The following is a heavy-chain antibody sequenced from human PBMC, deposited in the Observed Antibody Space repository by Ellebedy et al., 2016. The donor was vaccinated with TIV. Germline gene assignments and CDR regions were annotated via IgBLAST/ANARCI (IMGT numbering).Heavy chain of an antibody. D-gene: IGHD2-15*01. Sequence: PGGSLRLSCSASGFSFSTYAMHWVRQAPGKGLEWVAVISYDGSDEYYTDSVNGRFTISRDNSKNTLSLQMNSLRAEDTAVYYCARDWGDVVLASGEIFNWFDPWGQGTLVTVSS. CDR2: ISYDGSDE. CDR1: GFSFSTYA. J-gene: IGHJ5*02. CDR3: ARDWGDVVLASGEIFNWFDP. V-gene: IGHV3-30*04.